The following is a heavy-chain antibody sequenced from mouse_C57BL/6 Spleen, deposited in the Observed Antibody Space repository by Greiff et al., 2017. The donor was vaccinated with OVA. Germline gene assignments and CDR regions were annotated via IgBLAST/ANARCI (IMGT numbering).Heavy chain of an antibody. CDR3: ARNYYGNYGHFDY. CDR1: GFSLTSYG. Sequence: VKLVESGPGLVQPSQSLSITCTVSGFSLTSYGVHWVRQSPGKGLEWLGVIWSGGSTDYNAAFISRLSISKDNSKSQVFFKMNSLQTDDTAIYYCARNYYGNYGHFDYWGQGTTLTVSS. V-gene: IGHV2-2*01. CDR2: IWSGGST. J-gene: IGHJ2*01. D-gene: IGHD2-1*01.